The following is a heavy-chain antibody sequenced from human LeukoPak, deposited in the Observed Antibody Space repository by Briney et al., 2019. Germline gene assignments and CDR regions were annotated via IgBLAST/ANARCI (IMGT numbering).Heavy chain of an antibody. D-gene: IGHD3-10*01. CDR2: INHSGST. CDR3: ARKFRVRGVISRYYFDY. J-gene: IGHJ4*02. Sequence: PSETVSPTCAVYGGSFSGYYWSWIRQAPGKGLEWIGEINHSGSTNYNPSLKSRVTISVDTSKNQFSLKLSSVTAADTAVYYCARKFRVRGVISRYYFDYWGQGTLVTVSS. CDR1: GGSFSGYY. V-gene: IGHV4-34*01.